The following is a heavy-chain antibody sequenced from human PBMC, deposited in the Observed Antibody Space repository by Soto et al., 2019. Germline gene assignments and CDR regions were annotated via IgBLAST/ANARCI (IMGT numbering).Heavy chain of an antibody. CDR3: ARQRRDHYYDSSGYYYDYYYYGMDF. Sequence: GESLKISCKGSGYSFTSYWIGWVLQMPGKGLEWMGIIYPGDSDTRYSPSFQGQVTISADKSISTAYLQWSSLKASDTAMYYCARQRRDHYYDSSGYYYDYYYYGMDFWGQGTTVTVSS. D-gene: IGHD3-22*01. CDR1: GYSFTSYW. CDR2: IYPGDSDT. J-gene: IGHJ6*02. V-gene: IGHV5-51*01.